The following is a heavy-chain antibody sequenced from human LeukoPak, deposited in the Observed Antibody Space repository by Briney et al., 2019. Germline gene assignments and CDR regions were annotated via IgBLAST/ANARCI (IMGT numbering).Heavy chain of an antibody. CDR3: ARGRRSKVRGVTLNYYYYYYMDV. J-gene: IGHJ6*03. V-gene: IGHV1-8*03. D-gene: IGHD3-10*01. CDR2: MNPNSGNT. CDR1: GYTFTSYD. Sequence: ASVKVSCKASGYTFTSYDINWVRQATGQGLEWMGWMNPNSGNTGYAQKFQGRVTITRNTSISTAYMELSSLRSEDTAVYYCARGRRSKVRGVTLNYYYYYYMDVWGKGTTVTVSS.